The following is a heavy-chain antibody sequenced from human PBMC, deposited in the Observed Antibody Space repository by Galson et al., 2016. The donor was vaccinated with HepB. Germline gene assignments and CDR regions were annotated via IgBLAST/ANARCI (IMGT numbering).Heavy chain of an antibody. CDR2: IYWDDDQ. Sequence: PALVKPTQTLTLACTFSGFSLLTNGVGVGWIRQTPGQALEWLALIYWDDDQRYSPSLRGRLTITKDIRKNQVVLTMTDIDPVDAGTFYCARLTWRGRDSRGNLLRCDYWGQGTLVSVSS. V-gene: IGHV2-5*02. CDR1: GFSLLTNGVG. CDR3: ARLTWRGRDSRGNLLRCDY. D-gene: IGHD4-23*01. J-gene: IGHJ4*02.